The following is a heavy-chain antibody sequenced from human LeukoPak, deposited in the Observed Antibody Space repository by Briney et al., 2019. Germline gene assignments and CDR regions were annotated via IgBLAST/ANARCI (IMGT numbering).Heavy chain of an antibody. Sequence: GGSLRLSCAASGFTFSSYAMSWVRQAPGKGLEWVSAISGSGGSTYYADSVKGRFTISRDNSKNTLYLQMNSLRAEATAVYYCAKDLYYDILTGYYFAFDIWGQGTMVTVSS. CDR1: GFTFSSYA. J-gene: IGHJ3*02. CDR2: ISGSGGST. V-gene: IGHV3-23*01. CDR3: AKDLYYDILTGYYFAFDI. D-gene: IGHD3-9*01.